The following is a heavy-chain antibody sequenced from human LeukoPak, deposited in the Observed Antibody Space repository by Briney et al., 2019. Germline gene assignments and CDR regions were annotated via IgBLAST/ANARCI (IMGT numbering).Heavy chain of an antibody. CDR2: MSHSGSA. D-gene: IGHD3-16*01. J-gene: IGHJ4*02. Sequence: PSETLSLTCTVSGDSISSNYWSWTRQPPGKGVEWIGYMSHSGSANYNPSLKSRVTISVDTPKNQFSLRLSSVTPADTAVYFCARYYASQYYFDYWGQGTLVTVSS. V-gene: IGHV4-59*12. CDR1: GDSISSNY. CDR3: ARYYASQYYFDY.